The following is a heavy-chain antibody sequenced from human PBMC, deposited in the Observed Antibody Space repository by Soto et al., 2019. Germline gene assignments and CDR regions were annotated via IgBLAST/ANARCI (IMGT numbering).Heavy chain of an antibody. CDR3: ARDGDYYDSSGYFDY. CDR2: INPNSGGT. D-gene: IGHD3-22*01. V-gene: IGHV1-2*02. Sequence: ASVKVSCKASGYTFTGYYMHWVRQAPGQGLEWMGWINPNSGGTNYAQKFQGRATMTRDTSTSTAYMELSRLRSDDTAVYYCARDGDYYDSSGYFDYWGQGTMVTVSS. J-gene: IGHJ4*02. CDR1: GYTFTGYY.